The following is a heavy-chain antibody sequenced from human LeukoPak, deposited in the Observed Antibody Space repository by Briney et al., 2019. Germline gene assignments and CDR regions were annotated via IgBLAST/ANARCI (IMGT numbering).Heavy chain of an antibody. J-gene: IGHJ1*01. CDR2: ISSSGSTI. Sequence: PGGSLRLSCAASGFTFSSYEMNWVRQAPGKGLERVSYISSSGSTIYYADSVKGRFTISRDNAKNSLYLQMNSLRAEDTAVYYCARAPGGSGYPEYFQHWAQGTLVTVSS. CDR1: GFTFSSYE. V-gene: IGHV3-48*03. CDR3: ARAPGGSGYPEYFQH. D-gene: IGHD3-22*01.